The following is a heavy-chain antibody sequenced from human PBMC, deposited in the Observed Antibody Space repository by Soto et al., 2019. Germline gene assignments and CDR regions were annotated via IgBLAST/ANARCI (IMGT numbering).Heavy chain of an antibody. CDR2: IYYSGST. Sequence: ETPSLTRTVPGCSIRSYYWGWVRPPPREGLEWIGYIYYSGSTNYNPSLKSRVTISVDTSKNQFSLKLSSVTAADTAVYYCARAVYGDYRLVYYYYYMDVWGKGTTVTVSS. CDR1: GCSIRSYY. CDR3: ARAVYGDYRLVYYYYYMDV. D-gene: IGHD4-17*01. J-gene: IGHJ6*03. V-gene: IGHV4-59*01.